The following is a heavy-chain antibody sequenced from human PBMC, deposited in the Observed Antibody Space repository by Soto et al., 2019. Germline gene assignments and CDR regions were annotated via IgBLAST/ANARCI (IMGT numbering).Heavy chain of an antibody. CDR2: MNPNSGNT. V-gene: IGHV1-8*01. D-gene: IGHD3-3*01. Sequence: ASVKVSCKASGYTFTSYDINWVRQATGQGLEWMGWMNPNSGNTGYAQKFQGRVNMTRNTSISTAYMELSSLRSEDTAVYYCARGVYDFWSVRSDYYYYMDVWGKGTTVTVSS. J-gene: IGHJ6*03. CDR3: ARGVYDFWSVRSDYYYYMDV. CDR1: GYTFTSYD.